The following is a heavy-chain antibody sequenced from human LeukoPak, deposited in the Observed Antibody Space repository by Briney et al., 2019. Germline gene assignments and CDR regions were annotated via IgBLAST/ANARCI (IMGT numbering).Heavy chain of an antibody. V-gene: IGHV4-34*01. J-gene: IGHJ6*03. CDR1: GGSFSGYY. Sequence: SETLSLTCAVYGGSFSGYYWSWIRQPPGKGLEWIGEINHSGSTNYNPSLKSRVTMSVDTSKNQFSLKLSSVTAADTAVYYCARVGVFRNFGRLHYYMDVWGQGTTVTISS. CDR2: INHSGST. CDR3: ARVGVFRNFGRLHYYMDV. D-gene: IGHD3-9*01.